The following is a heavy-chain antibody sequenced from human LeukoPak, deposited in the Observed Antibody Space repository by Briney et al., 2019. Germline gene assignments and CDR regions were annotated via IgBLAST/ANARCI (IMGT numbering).Heavy chain of an antibody. CDR1: GFTFSSYT. J-gene: IGHJ4*02. Sequence: GGSLRLSCAASGFTFSSYTMNWVRQAPGKGLEWVSSISGSSRHKYYADSVKGRFTISRDNAKNSLYLQMNSLRAEDTAVYYCSRTANFAAGYYIDYWGQGTLVTVSS. D-gene: IGHD6-13*01. CDR3: SRTANFAAGYYIDY. V-gene: IGHV3-21*01. CDR2: ISGSSRHK.